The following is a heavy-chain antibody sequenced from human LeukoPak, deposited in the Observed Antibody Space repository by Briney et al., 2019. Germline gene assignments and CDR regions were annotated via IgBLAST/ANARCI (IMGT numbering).Heavy chain of an antibody. CDR1: GFTFSNYA. D-gene: IGHD3-16*01. CDR3: AKDRMGSYYYYGMDV. J-gene: IGHJ6*02. CDR2: ISVSGGST. V-gene: IGHV3-23*01. Sequence: GGSLRLSCAASGFTFSNYAMSWVRQAPGKGLEWVSAISVSGGSTYYADSVKGRFTISRDNSKNTLYLQMNSLRAEDTAVYYCAKDRMGSYYYYGMDVWGQGTTVTVSS.